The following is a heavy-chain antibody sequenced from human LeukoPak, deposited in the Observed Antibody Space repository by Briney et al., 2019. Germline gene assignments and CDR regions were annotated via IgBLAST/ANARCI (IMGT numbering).Heavy chain of an antibody. CDR2: MNPNSGNT. J-gene: IGHJ4*02. Sequence: SVKVSCKASGYTFTGYDINWVRQATGQGLEWMGWMNPNSGNTGYAQKFQGRVTMTRNTSISTAYMELSSLRSEDTAVYYCAKDGAWLRFDDWGQGILVTVSS. CDR1: GYTFTGYD. D-gene: IGHD5-12*01. CDR3: AKDGAWLRFDD. V-gene: IGHV1-8*01.